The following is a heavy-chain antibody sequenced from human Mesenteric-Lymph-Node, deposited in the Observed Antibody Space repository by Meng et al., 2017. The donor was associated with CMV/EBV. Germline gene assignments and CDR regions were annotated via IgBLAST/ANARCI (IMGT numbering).Heavy chain of an antibody. J-gene: IGHJ6*02. D-gene: IGHD4-17*01. V-gene: IGHV3-53*01. CDR1: GASISPYY. CDR3: WGYGDYTYYYYGMDV. Sequence: ETLSLTCNVSGASISPYYWNYIRQSPGKGLEWVSMIYSGGTTHYADSVKGRFTISRDNSKNTLYLQMNSLRAEDTAVYYCWGYGDYTYYYYGMDVWGQGTTVTVSS. CDR2: IYSGGTT.